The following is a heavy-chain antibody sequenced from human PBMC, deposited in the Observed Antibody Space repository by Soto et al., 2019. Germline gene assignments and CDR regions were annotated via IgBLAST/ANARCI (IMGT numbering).Heavy chain of an antibody. CDR3: AREKEVTIFGVAHGDDAFDI. CDR1: GGSISSGGYY. J-gene: IGHJ3*02. CDR2: IYYSGST. D-gene: IGHD3-3*01. Sequence: SETLSLTCTVSGGSISSGGYYWSWIRQHPGKGLEWIGYIYYSGSTYYNPSLKSRVTISVDTSKNQFSLKLSSVTAADTAVYYCAREKEVTIFGVAHGDDAFDIWGQGTMVTVSS. V-gene: IGHV4-31*03.